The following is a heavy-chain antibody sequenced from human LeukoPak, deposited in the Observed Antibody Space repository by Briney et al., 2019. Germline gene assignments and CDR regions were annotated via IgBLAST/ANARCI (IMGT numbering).Heavy chain of an antibody. Sequence: GGSLTLSCVASGFSFSSFYMTLVRQAPGKGLEWVANIKQDGSEKYYVDSVKGRFTISRDNAKNSLYLQMNSLRADDTAVYYCARGGAITVAHWGQGTLVTVSS. CDR3: ARGGAITVAH. CDR1: GFSFSSFY. V-gene: IGHV3-7*01. J-gene: IGHJ4*02. D-gene: IGHD2-21*01. CDR2: IKQDGSEK.